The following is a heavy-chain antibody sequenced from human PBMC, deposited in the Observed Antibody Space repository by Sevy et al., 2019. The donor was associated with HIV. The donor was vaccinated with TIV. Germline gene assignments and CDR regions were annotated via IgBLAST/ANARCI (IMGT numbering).Heavy chain of an antibody. J-gene: IGHJ5*02. CDR2: IYYSGST. Sequence: SETLSLTCTVSGGSISSGGYYWSWIRQHPGKGLEWIGYIYYSGSTYYNPSLKSRVTISVDTSKNQFSLKLSSVTAAETAGYYCAREYTDWDCSSTSCYTNWFDPWGQGTLVTVSS. D-gene: IGHD2-2*02. V-gene: IGHV4-31*03. CDR1: GGSISSGGYY. CDR3: AREYTDWDCSSTSCYTNWFDP.